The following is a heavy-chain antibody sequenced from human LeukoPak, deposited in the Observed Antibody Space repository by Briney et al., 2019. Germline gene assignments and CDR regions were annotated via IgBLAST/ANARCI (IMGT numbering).Heavy chain of an antibody. CDR2: INAGNGNT. D-gene: IGHD2-2*01. CDR1: GYTFNSYD. Sequence: ASLKVYSKASGYTFNSYDLHCVRQAAGQRLERMGWINAGNGNTKYSQKFQGRVTITRDTSASTAYMELSSLRSEDTAVYYCARVDQDIVVGPAFDPWGQGTLVTVSS. J-gene: IGHJ5*02. CDR3: ARVDQDIVVGPAFDP. V-gene: IGHV1-3*01.